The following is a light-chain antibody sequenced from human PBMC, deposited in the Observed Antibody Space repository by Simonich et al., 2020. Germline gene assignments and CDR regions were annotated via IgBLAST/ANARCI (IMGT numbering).Light chain of an antibody. Sequence: DIVMTQSPLSLPVTPGEPASISCRSSQSLLHRNGNNYFAWYLQKPGQSPQLLIYLGSNRASGVPDRFSGSGSGTDCTLKISRVEAEDVGVYYCMQALQTLRTFGQGTKVEIK. CDR1: QSLLHRNGNNY. J-gene: IGKJ1*01. CDR3: MQALQTLRT. V-gene: IGKV2-28*01. CDR2: LGS.